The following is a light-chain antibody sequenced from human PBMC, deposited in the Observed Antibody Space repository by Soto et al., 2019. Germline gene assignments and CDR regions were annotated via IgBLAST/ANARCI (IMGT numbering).Light chain of an antibody. J-gene: IGKJ1*01. Sequence: DFGMTQSPSSLSVSVGDRVTITCRASQDISNSLAWYQQKPGTVPNLLIYAASTLHSGVPSRFSGSGSGTDFTINISSLHPDDVATYYWQKYNCVPCTFGQGTKVEVK. CDR1: QDISNS. V-gene: IGKV1-27*01. CDR2: AAS. CDR3: QKYNCVPCT.